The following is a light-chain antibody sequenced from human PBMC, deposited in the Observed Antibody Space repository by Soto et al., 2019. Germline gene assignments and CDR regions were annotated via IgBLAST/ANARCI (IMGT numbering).Light chain of an antibody. CDR2: EAS. CDR3: CSYAGSNNFYV. CDR1: SSDVGSSDL. J-gene: IGLJ1*01. V-gene: IGLV2-23*02. Sequence: QSVLTQPASVSGSPGQSITIPCTGISSDVGSSDLVSWYQQHPGRAPKLMIYEASKRPSGVSNRFSGSKSGNTASLTISGLQAEDEADYYCCSYAGSNNFYVFGTGTKLTVL.